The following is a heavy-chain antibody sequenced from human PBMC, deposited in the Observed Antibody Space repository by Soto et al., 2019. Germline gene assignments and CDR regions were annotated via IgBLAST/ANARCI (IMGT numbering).Heavy chain of an antibody. CDR3: ARVVNSGMDP. CDR1: GGSISSNNW. V-gene: IGHV4-4*02. J-gene: IGHJ5*02. D-gene: IGHD6-25*01. CDR2: IYHSGST. Sequence: QVQLQESGPGLVKPSGTLSLTCVVSGGSISSNNWWSWVRQPPGKGLEWIGEIYHSGSTNYNPSLKSRATISVDKSKNHLSLKLSSVTAADTAVYYWARVVNSGMDPWGQGTLVTVSS.